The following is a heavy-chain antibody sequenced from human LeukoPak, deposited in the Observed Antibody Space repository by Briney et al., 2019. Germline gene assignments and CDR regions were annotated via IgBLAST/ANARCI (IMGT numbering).Heavy chain of an antibody. D-gene: IGHD1-26*01. V-gene: IGHV3-21*01. J-gene: IGHJ4*02. Sequence: GGSLRLSCAASGFTFSSYTINWVRQAPGKGLEWDSSITSSSYIYYADSVKGRFTISRDNAKNSLYLQMNSLRAEDTAVYYCARDSPSGSYYYFDYWGQGTMVSVSS. CDR2: ITSSSYI. CDR3: ARDSPSGSYYYFDY. CDR1: GFTFSSYT.